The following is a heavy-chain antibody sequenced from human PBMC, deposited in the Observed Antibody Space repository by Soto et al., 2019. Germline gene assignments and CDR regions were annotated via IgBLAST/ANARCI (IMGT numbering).Heavy chain of an antibody. D-gene: IGHD2-15*01. CDR2: LTSRGTT. CDR3: AKRATTVPTPGNYFDC. CDR1: GFSFSDYS. Sequence: EVQLLESGGGLVQPGGSLRLSCAASGFSFSDYSMTWVRQAPGRGLEWVSTLTSRGTTFYADSVKGRFTISRDTSKNPLSLQMHSLRTEDTALYYCAKRATTVPTPGNYFDCWGQGTLVTVSS. J-gene: IGHJ4*02. V-gene: IGHV3-23*01.